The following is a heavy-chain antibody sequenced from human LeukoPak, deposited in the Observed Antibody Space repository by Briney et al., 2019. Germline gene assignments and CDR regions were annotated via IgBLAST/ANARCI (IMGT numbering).Heavy chain of an antibody. D-gene: IGHD1-7*01. CDR1: GFTFSDYY. V-gene: IGHV3-11*01. Sequence: GGSLRLSCAASGFTFSDYYMSWIRQAPGKGLEWVSYISSSGSTIYYADSVKGRFTISRDNAKNSLYLQMSSPRAEDTAVYYCARVNWNYEYYYYYYYMDVWGKGTTVTVSS. CDR2: ISSSGSTI. J-gene: IGHJ6*03. CDR3: ARVNWNYEYYYYYYYMDV.